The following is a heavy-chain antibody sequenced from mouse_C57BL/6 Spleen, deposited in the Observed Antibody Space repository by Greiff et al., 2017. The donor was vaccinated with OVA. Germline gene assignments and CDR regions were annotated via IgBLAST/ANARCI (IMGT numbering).Heavy chain of an antibody. CDR2: IYPGSGNT. CDR3: ARGNGYVDY. J-gene: IGHJ2*01. Sequence: VQLQQSGAELVRPGASVKLSCKASGYTFTDYYINWVKQRPGQGLEWIARIYPGSGNTYYNEKFKGKATLTAEKSSSTAYMQLSSLTSEDSAVYFCARGNGYVDYLGQGTTLTVSS. V-gene: IGHV1-76*01. CDR1: GYTFTDYY. D-gene: IGHD2-2*01.